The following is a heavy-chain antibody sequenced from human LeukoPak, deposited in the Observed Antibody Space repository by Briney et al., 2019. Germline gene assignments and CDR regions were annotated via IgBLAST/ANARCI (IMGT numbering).Heavy chain of an antibody. D-gene: IGHD1-1*01. J-gene: IGHJ4*02. CDR3: ARIHNLGILAHFDY. V-gene: IGHV3-20*04. Sequence: GGSLRLSCAASGFTFSSYGMNWVRQAPGKGLEWVSGINWNGGSTGYADSVKGRFTISRDNAKNSLYLQMNSLRAEDTAVYYCARIHNLGILAHFDYWGQGTLVTVSS. CDR1: GFTFSSYG. CDR2: INWNGGST.